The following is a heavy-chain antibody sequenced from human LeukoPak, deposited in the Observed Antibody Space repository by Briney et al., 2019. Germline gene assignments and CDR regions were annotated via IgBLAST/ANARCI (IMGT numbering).Heavy chain of an antibody. V-gene: IGHV1-8*01. D-gene: IGHD1-20*01. CDR2: MNPNSGNT. CDR1: GYTFTSYD. J-gene: IGHJ4*02. CDR3: ARVKIYNWNVAYFDY. Sequence: ASVKVSCKASGYTFTSYDINWVPQATGQGLEWMGWMNPNSGNTGYAQKFQGRVTMTRNTSISTAYMELSSLRSEDTAVYYCARVKIYNWNVAYFDYWGQGTLVTVSS.